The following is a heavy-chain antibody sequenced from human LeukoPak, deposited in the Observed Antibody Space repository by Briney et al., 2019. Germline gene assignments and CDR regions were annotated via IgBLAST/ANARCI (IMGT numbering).Heavy chain of an antibody. V-gene: IGHV4-34*01. J-gene: IGHJ2*01. D-gene: IGHD5-24*01. CDR1: VGSFSGYY. CDR3: ARGRRDGYSGPWYFDL. Sequence: SETLSLTCAAFVGSFSGYYWTWIRQPPGKGLEWIGEINHSGSTNYNPAFKNGGTISLGTYKNNFSLKVSSVTAADTAVYYCARGRRDGYSGPWYFDLWGRGTMVTVSS. CDR2: INHSGST.